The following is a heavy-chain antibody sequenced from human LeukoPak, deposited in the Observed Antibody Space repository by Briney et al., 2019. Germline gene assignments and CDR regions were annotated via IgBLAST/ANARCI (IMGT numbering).Heavy chain of an antibody. Sequence: SETLSLTCTVSGYSISSGYYWGWIRQPPGKGLEWIGSIYHSGSTYYNPSLKSRVTISVDTSKNQFSLRLSSVTAADTAVYYCARDLGKDSGSYFYFDYWGQGTLVTVSS. J-gene: IGHJ4*02. CDR2: IYHSGST. D-gene: IGHD1-26*01. CDR3: ARDLGKDSGSYFYFDY. CDR1: GYSISSGYY. V-gene: IGHV4-38-2*02.